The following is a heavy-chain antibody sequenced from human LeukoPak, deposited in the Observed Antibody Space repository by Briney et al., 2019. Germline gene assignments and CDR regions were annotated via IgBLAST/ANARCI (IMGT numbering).Heavy chain of an antibody. D-gene: IGHD3-3*01. CDR3: ARGHQMRDFWGGYSYYFDY. Sequence: PSETLSLTCTVSGGSISTSYWSWIRQPPGKGLEWIGYIYNSGSTNYNPSLKSRVTISIDTSKNQFSLKLNSVTAADTAVYYCARGHQMRDFWGGYSYYFDYWGQGTLVTVSS. CDR2: IYNSGST. CDR1: GGSISTSY. J-gene: IGHJ4*02. V-gene: IGHV4-59*01.